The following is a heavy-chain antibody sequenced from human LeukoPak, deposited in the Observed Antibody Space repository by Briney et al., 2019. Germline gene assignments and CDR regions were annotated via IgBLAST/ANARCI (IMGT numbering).Heavy chain of an antibody. CDR1: GVSINSYY. V-gene: IGHV4-59*01. J-gene: IGHJ4*02. CDR2: IYYSGST. D-gene: IGHD6-13*01. Sequence: SETLCLTCAASGVSINSYYWSWIRQPPGKGLVWIGYIYYSGSTNYNPSFKSRVTISVDTSKNQFSLMLSSVLAADTAVFYCARVTGYMTEDYFDYWGQGTLITVSS. CDR3: ARVTGYMTEDYFDY.